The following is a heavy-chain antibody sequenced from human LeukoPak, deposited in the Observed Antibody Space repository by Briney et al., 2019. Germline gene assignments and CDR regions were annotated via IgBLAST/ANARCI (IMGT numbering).Heavy chain of an antibody. CDR3: ARALPYYYDSSGYYPTTNAFDI. CDR2: IYYSGST. J-gene: IGHJ3*02. D-gene: IGHD3-22*01. CDR1: GGSISSYY. V-gene: IGHV4-59*01. Sequence: PSETPSLTCTVSGGSISSYYWSWIRQPPGKGLEWIGYIYYSGSTNYNPSLKSRVTISVDTSKNQFSLKLSSVTAADTAVYYCARALPYYYDSSGYYPTTNAFDIWGQGTMVTVSS.